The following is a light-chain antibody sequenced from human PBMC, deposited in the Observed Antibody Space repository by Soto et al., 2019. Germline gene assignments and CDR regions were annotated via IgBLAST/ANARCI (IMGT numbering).Light chain of an antibody. V-gene: IGLV2-14*01. CDR3: SSYTSSSTNA. Sequence: QSALTQPASVSGSPGQSITISCTGTSSDVGGYNYVSWYQQHPGKAPKLMIYDVSNRPSGVSNRFSGSNSGNTASLTISGLQAEDEAYYYCSSYTSSSTNAFGTGTKLTVL. CDR1: SSDVGGYNY. CDR2: DVS. J-gene: IGLJ1*01.